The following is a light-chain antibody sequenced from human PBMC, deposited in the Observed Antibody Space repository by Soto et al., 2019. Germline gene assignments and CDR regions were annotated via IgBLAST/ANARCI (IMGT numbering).Light chain of an antibody. Sequence: QSALTQPASVSGSPGQSITISCTGTNSDVGGYNYVSWYQQHPGKAPKLMIYHVSNRPSGVSNRFSGSKSGNTASLTISGLQAEDEADYYCGSYTSTSTYVFGAGTKVTVL. CDR2: HVS. CDR1: NSDVGGYNY. CDR3: GSYTSTSTYV. V-gene: IGLV2-14*03. J-gene: IGLJ1*01.